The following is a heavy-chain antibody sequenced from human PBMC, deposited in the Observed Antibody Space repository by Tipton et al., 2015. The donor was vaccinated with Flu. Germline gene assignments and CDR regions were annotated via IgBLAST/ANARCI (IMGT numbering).Heavy chain of an antibody. Sequence: SLRLSCAASGFTFSSYAMHWVRQAPGKGLEWVAVISYDGSNKYYADSVKGRFTISRDNSKNTLYLQMNSLRAEDTAVYYCARGEYYDSSGYRTFDYWGQGKLVTVSS. J-gene: IGHJ4*02. CDR3: ARGEYYDSSGYRTFDY. V-gene: IGHV3-30*04. CDR2: ISYDGSNK. CDR1: GFTFSSYA. D-gene: IGHD3-22*01.